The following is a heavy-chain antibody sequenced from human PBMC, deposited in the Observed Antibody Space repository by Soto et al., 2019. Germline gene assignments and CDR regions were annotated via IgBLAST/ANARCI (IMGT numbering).Heavy chain of an antibody. Sequence: QVQLVQSVAEVKKPGSSVKVSCKASGGTFSSYAISWVRQAPGQGLEWMGGIIPIFGTANYAQKFQGRVTITADESTSKAYMELSSLRSEDTAVYYCATQYYDFWSGQYGLDVWGQGTTVTVSS. CDR1: GGTFSSYA. D-gene: IGHD3-3*01. J-gene: IGHJ6*02. CDR2: IIPIFGTA. V-gene: IGHV1-69*01. CDR3: ATQYYDFWSGQYGLDV.